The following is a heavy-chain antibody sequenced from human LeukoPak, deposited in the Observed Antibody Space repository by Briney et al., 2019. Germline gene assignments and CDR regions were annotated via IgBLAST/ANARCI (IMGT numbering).Heavy chain of an antibody. J-gene: IGHJ4*02. CDR2: ISYDGSNK. V-gene: IGHV3-30*18. CDR3: AKDITWRQNTFDY. CDR1: GFTFSSYG. Sequence: GGSLRLSCAASGFTFSSYGMPWVRQAPGKGLEWVAVISYDGSNKYYADSVKGRFTISRDNSKNTLYLQMNSLRAEDTAVYYCAKDITWRQNTFDYWGQGTLVTVSS. D-gene: IGHD1-20*01.